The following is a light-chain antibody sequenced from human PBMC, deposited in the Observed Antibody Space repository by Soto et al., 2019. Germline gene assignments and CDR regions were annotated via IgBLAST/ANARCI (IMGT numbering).Light chain of an antibody. CDR2: AVS. V-gene: IGKV1-6*01. CDR1: QGIRDD. J-gene: IGKJ2*01. Sequence: AILMTQSPSSLSASVGDRVTITCRASQGIRDDLAWYQQKPGKAPKLLIYAVSNLQNGVPSRFSGSGSRTDFTLTISSLQPEDFATYFCLQNYDYPPTFGQGTKVDIK. CDR3: LQNYDYPPT.